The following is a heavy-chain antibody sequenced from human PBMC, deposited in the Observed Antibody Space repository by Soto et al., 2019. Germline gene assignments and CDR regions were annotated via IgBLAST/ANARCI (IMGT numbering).Heavy chain of an antibody. J-gene: IGHJ4*02. Sequence: PGGSLRLSCAASGFTFSSYSMNWVRQAPGKGLEWVSSISSSSSYIYYADSVKGRFTISRDNAKNSLYLQMNSLRAEDTAVYYCARASTSVPPPYDYWGQGTLVTVSS. CDR3: ARASTSVPPPYDY. V-gene: IGHV3-21*01. CDR2: ISSSSSYI. D-gene: IGHD2-2*01. CDR1: GFTFSSYS.